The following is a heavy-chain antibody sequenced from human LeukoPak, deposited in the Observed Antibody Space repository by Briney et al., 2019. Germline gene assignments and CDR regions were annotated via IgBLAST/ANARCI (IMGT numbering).Heavy chain of an antibody. V-gene: IGHV3-23*01. CDR3: AARPTVTTYYYFDY. D-gene: IGHD4-17*01. CDR2: ISDSGGST. Sequence: GGSLRLSCAASGFTFSSFALGWVRQAAGKGLEWVSAISDSGGSTYYADSVKGRFTISRDNPKNTLYLQMNSLRAEDTAVYYCAARPTVTTYYYFDYWGQGTLVTVSS. CDR1: GFTFSSFA. J-gene: IGHJ4*02.